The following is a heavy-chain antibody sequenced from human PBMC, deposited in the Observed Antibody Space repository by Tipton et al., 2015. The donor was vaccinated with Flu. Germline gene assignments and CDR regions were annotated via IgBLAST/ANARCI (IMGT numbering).Heavy chain of an antibody. CDR2: IYSGGST. CDR1: GFTVSSNY. J-gene: IGHJ4*02. CDR3: ARESYGGNSGSFDY. Sequence: VQLVQSGGGLIQPGGSLRLSCAASGFTVSSNYMSWVRQAPGKGLEWVSVIYSGGSTYYADSVKGRFTISRDNSKNTLYLQINSLRAEDTAVYYWARESYGGNSGSFDYWGQGTLVTVSS. D-gene: IGHD4-23*01. V-gene: IGHV3-53*01.